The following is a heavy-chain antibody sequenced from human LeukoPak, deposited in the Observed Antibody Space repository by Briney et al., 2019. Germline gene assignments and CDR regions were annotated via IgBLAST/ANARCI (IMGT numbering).Heavy chain of an antibody. Sequence: GGSLRLSWEASGGTFSSYSMSWVRQVPGKGLEWVSSISGHTADTYYADSVKGRFTISRDNSKNTIYLHMNSLRAEDTAVYYCAKDPGAYYLDSSYYTGWGQGTLVTVSS. D-gene: IGHD3-10*01. CDR3: AKDPGAYYLDSSYYTG. CDR1: GGTFSSYS. CDR2: ISGHTADT. J-gene: IGHJ4*02. V-gene: IGHV3-23*01.